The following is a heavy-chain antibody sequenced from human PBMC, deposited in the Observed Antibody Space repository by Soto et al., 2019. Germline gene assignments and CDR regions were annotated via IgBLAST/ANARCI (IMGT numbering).Heavy chain of an antibody. J-gene: IGHJ6*02. CDR2: IIPILGET. Sequence: QVQLVQSGAEVKKPGSSVRVSCKASGTIFSSYTISWVRQAPGQWLEWMGRIIPILGETNSAQKFQGRVTLTADKSTNPAYMELNRLRLEDTAVYYCARGLGGRMDDWGQGTTVTVSS. D-gene: IGHD3-16*01. V-gene: IGHV1-69*08. CDR3: ARGLGGRMDD. CDR1: GTIFSSYT.